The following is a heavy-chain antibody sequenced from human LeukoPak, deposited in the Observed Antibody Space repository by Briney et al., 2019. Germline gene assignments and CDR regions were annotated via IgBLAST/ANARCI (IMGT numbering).Heavy chain of an antibody. V-gene: IGHV4-30-2*01. D-gene: IGHD3-10*01. CDR3: ARHGTIWFGGIYYYYGMDV. CDR2: IYHSGST. J-gene: IGHJ6*02. CDR1: GGSISSGGYS. Sequence: SETLSLTCAVSGGSISSGGYSWSWIRQPPGKGLEWIGYIYHSGSTYYNPSLKSRVTISVDRSKNQFSLKLSSVTAADTAVYYCARHGTIWFGGIYYYYGMDVWGQGTTVTVSS.